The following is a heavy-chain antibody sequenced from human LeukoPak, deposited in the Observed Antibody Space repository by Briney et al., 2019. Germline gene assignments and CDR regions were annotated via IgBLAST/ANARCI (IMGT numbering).Heavy chain of an antibody. CDR2: ISYDGSNK. V-gene: IGHV3-30-3*01. Sequence: GGSLRLSCAASGFTFSSYAMNWVRQAQGKGLEWVAVISYDGSNKYYADSVKGRFTISRDNSKNTLYLQMNSLRAEDTAVYYCARALYSSSCGDYWGQGTLVTVSS. CDR3: ARALYSSSCGDY. CDR1: GFTFSSYA. J-gene: IGHJ4*02. D-gene: IGHD6-13*01.